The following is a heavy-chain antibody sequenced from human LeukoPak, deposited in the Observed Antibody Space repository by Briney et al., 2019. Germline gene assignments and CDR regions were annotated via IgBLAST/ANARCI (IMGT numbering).Heavy chain of an antibody. V-gene: IGHV3-74*01. CDR1: GFTFSNYW. D-gene: IGHD1-26*01. CDR2: IDPDGSNT. Sequence: GGSLRLSCAASGFTFSNYWMHWVRQAPGKGLVWVSRIDPDGSNTNYADSVKGRFPISRDNAKNMPYLQMNSLRAEDTAVYYCARFPDSGNYLPFGHWGQGTLVTVSS. CDR3: ARFPDSGNYLPFGH. J-gene: IGHJ4*02.